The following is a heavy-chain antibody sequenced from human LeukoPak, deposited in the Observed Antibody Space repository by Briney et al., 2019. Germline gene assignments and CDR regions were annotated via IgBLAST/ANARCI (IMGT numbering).Heavy chain of an antibody. V-gene: IGHV4-39*01. D-gene: IGHD6-13*01. CDR2: IYYSGST. CDR3: ATGYTSNCPYN. Sequence: PSETLSLTCTVSGGSISSSSYYWGWIRQPPGKGLEWIGTIYYSGSTYYNPPLKSRVTISVDTSKNQFSLKLRSVTAADTAVYYCATGYTSNCPYNWGQGTLVTVSS. CDR1: GGSISSSSYY. J-gene: IGHJ4*02.